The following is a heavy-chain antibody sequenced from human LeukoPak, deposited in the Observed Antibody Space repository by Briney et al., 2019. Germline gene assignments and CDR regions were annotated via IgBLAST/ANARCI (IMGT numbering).Heavy chain of an antibody. J-gene: IGHJ4*02. CDR2: ISGSGTNT. Sequence: PGGSLRLSCGASGLTFSSYAMSWVRQAPGKGLEWVSAISGSGTNTYYADSVKVRLTISRDNSKNTLYLQMNSLRAADTAVYYCALEKDDSPDYWGLGTLITVSS. CDR3: ALEKDDSPDY. D-gene: IGHD3-22*01. CDR1: GLTFSSYA. V-gene: IGHV3-23*01.